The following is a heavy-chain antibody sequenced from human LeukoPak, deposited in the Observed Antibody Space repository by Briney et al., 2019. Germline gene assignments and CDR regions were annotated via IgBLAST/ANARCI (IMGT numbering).Heavy chain of an antibody. CDR1: AFTFSNYD. D-gene: IGHD5-12*01. J-gene: IGHJ3*02. Sequence: PGGSLRLSCAASAFTFSNYDMHWVRQAPGKGLEWVAFIRYDESNKYYADSVKGRFTISRDNSKNTLYLQMNSLRAEDTAVYYCAKAADYAFDIWGQGTMVTVSS. CDR3: AKAADYAFDI. V-gene: IGHV3-30*02. CDR2: IRYDESNK.